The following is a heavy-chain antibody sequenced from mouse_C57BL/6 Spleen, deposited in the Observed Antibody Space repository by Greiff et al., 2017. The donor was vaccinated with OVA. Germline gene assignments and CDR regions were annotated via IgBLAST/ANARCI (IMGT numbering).Heavy chain of an antibody. D-gene: IGHD2-1*01. V-gene: IGHV2-2*01. Sequence: VQLVESGPGLVQPSQSLSITCTVSGFSLTSYGVHWVRQSPGKGLEWLGVIWSGGSTDYNAAFISRLSISKDNSKSQVFFKMNSLQADDTAIYYCARTLYGNYNAMDYWGQGTSVTVSS. CDR3: ARTLYGNYNAMDY. J-gene: IGHJ4*01. CDR1: GFSLTSYG. CDR2: IWSGGST.